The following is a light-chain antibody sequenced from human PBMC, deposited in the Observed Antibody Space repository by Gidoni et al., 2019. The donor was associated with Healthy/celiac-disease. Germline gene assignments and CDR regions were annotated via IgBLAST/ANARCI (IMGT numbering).Light chain of an antibody. J-gene: IGKJ2*01. V-gene: IGKV3-15*01. Sequence: EIVMPQCPSHRSVSPGERATISARASQSVSSNLAWYQQKPGQAPRLLIYGASTRDTGSPARFSGSGYGTEFTLTISSLLSEDFVVYYCQQYNNWPPYTFGQGTKLEIK. CDR1: QSVSSN. CDR2: GAS. CDR3: QQYNNWPPYT.